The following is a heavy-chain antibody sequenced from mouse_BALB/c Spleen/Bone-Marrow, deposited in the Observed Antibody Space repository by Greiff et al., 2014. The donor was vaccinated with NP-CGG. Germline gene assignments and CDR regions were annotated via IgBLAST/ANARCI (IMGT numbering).Heavy chain of an antibody. J-gene: IGHJ4*01. Sequence: EVQGVESGGGLVQPGGSRKPSCAASGFTFSDYGMAWVRQAPGKGPEWVAFISNLAYSIYYADTVTGRFTISRENAKNTLYLEMSSLRSEDTAMYYCAREGGAMDYWGQGTSVTVSS. CDR1: GFTFSDYG. CDR3: AREGGAMDY. CDR2: ISNLAYSI. V-gene: IGHV5-15*02.